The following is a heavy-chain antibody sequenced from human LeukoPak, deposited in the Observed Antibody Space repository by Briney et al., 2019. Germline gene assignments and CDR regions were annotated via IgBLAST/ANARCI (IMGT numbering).Heavy chain of an antibody. CDR3: ARNYDSSGNFDY. Sequence: GGSLRLSCAASGFPFSDSWMNWVRQAPGKEPEWVALIKQDGSEKFYVDSVKGRFTISRDNAKNSLDLQMNSLRAEDTAVYYCARNYDSSGNFDYWGQGTLVTVSS. CDR2: IKQDGSEK. J-gene: IGHJ4*02. V-gene: IGHV3-7*01. CDR1: GFPFSDSW. D-gene: IGHD3-22*01.